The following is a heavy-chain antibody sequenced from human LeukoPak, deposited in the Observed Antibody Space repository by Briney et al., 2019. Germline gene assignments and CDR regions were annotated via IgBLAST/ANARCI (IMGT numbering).Heavy chain of an antibody. CDR2: IRYDGSNK. CDR3: ARGVSSWYSPYYFDY. Sequence: GGSLRLSCAASGFTFSSYGMHWVRQAPGKGLEWVAFIRYDGSNKYYADSVKGRFTISRDNSKNTLYLQMNSLRAEDTAVYYCARGVSSWYSPYYFDYWGQGTLVTVSP. J-gene: IGHJ4*02. V-gene: IGHV3-30*02. CDR1: GFTFSSYG. D-gene: IGHD6-13*01.